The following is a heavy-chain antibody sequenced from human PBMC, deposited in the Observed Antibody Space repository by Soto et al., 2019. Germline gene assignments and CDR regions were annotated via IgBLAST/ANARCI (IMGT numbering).Heavy chain of an antibody. CDR2: IKSKTDGGTT. CDR1: GFTFSNAW. J-gene: IGHJ3*02. V-gene: IGHV3-15*01. Sequence: PGGSLRLSCAASGFTFSNAWMSWVRQAPGKGLEWVGRIKSKTDGGTTDYAAPVKGRFTISRDDSKNTLYLQMNSLQTEDTAVYYCKTAEEARSYRDGAFDIWGQGTMVTVSS. D-gene: IGHD6-6*01. CDR3: KTAEEARSYRDGAFDI.